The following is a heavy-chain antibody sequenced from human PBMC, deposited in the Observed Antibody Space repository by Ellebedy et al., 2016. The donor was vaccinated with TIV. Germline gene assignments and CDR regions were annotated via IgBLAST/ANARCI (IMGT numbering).Heavy chain of an antibody. Sequence: GGSLRLSCAASGFTVSSNYMSWVRQAPGKGLEWVSVIYSGGSTYYADSVKGRFTISRDNSKNTLYLQMNSLRAEDTAVYYCARERGGSGYRSYYYYGMDVWGQGTTVTVSS. CDR3: ARERGGSGYRSYYYYGMDV. J-gene: IGHJ6*02. V-gene: IGHV3-53*01. D-gene: IGHD3-22*01. CDR2: IYSGGST. CDR1: GFTVSSNY.